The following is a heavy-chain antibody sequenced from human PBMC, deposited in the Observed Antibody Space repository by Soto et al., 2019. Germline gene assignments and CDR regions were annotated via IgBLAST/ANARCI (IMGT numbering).Heavy chain of an antibody. Sequence: PSETLSLTCTVSGGSISTYYWSWIRQPPGKGLEWIGYIYHTGSTNYNPSLKSRVNISVDTSKKQFSLRLRSGTAADTAVYYCARDPGWLRFRPARDDAFDIWGQGTMVTVSS. CDR2: IYHTGST. J-gene: IGHJ3*02. V-gene: IGHV4-59*01. CDR3: ARDPGWLRFRPARDDAFDI. D-gene: IGHD5-12*01. CDR1: GGSISTYY.